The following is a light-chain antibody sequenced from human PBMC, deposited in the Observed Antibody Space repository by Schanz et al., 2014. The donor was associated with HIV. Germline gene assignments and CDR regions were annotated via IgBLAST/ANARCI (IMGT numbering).Light chain of an antibody. J-gene: IGLJ1*01. V-gene: IGLV2-14*03. CDR2: DVS. CDR1: SSDVGGYNY. Sequence: QSALTQPASVSGSPGQSITIPCTGTSSDVGGYNYVAWYQQHPGKAPKLMIYDVSDRPSGVSNRFSGSKSGNTASLSISGLQAEDEADYYCSSYASRSTPLYVFGTGTKLTVL. CDR3: SSYASRSTPLYV.